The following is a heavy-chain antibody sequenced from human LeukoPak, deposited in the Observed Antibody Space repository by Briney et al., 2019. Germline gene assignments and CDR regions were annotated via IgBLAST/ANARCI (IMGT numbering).Heavy chain of an antibody. CDR2: INPNSVGT. V-gene: IGHV1-2*02. D-gene: IGHD6-13*01. Sequence: ASVKVSCKASGYTFTGYYMHWVRQAPGQGLEWMGWINPNSVGTNYAQKFQGRVTMTRDTSISTAYMELSRLRSDDTAVYYCARDYSSSWTDLGYWGQGTLVTVSS. CDR3: ARDYSSSWTDLGY. CDR1: GYTFTGYY. J-gene: IGHJ4*02.